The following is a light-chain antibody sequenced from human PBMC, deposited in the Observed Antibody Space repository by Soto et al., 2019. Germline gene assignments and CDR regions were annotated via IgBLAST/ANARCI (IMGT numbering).Light chain of an antibody. J-gene: IGKJ5*01. CDR3: QQYNNWPPIT. CDR1: QSVRSK. CDR2: DAS. Sequence: EIVMTQSPGTLSVSPGERATLSCRASQSVRSKLAWYQQKPGQAPRLLIYDASTRATGIPARFSGSGSGTEFTLTISSLQSEDFAVYYLQQYNNWPPITFGQGTRLEIK. V-gene: IGKV3-15*01.